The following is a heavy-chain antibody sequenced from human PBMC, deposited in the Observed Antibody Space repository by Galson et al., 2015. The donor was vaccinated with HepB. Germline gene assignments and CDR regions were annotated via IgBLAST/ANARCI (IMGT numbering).Heavy chain of an antibody. V-gene: IGHV1-69*13. CDR2: IIPNFGTA. CDR3: ASRITGTTGLYLYYYYMDV. Sequence: SVKVSCKASGGTFSSYAISWVRQAPGQGLEWMGGIIPNFGTANYAQKFQGRVTITADESTSTAYMELSSLRSEDTAVYYCASRITGTTGLYLYYYYMDVWGKGTTVTVSS. D-gene: IGHD1-7*01. CDR1: GGTFSSYA. J-gene: IGHJ6*03.